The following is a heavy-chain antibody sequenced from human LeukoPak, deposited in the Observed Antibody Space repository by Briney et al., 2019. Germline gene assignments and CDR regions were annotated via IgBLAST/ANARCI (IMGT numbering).Heavy chain of an antibody. V-gene: IGHV1-2*02. Sequence: ASVKVSCKVSGYTFIDYHMHWVRQAPGQGLEWMGWINLETGGTSSSQKFQGRVTMTRDASDTTAYMELSNLRSDDAAVYYCARGYCRSTSCYNFDSWGQGTLVTVSS. D-gene: IGHD2-2*01. CDR2: INLETGGT. CDR3: ARGYCRSTSCYNFDS. J-gene: IGHJ4*02. CDR1: GYTFIDYH.